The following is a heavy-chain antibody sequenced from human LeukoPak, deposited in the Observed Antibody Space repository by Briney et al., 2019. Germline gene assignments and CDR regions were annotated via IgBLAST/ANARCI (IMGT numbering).Heavy chain of an antibody. D-gene: IGHD3-10*01. J-gene: IGHJ4*02. V-gene: IGHV4-39*01. CDR2: IYYSGST. CDR3: ARQYYYGSGSYYNDDY. Sequence: SETLSLTCTVSGGSISSSSYYWGWIRQPPGKGLEWIGSIYYSGSTYYNPSLKSRVTISVDTSKNQFSLKLSPVTAADTAVYYSARQYYYGSGSYYNDDYWGQGTLVTVSS. CDR1: GGSISSSSYY.